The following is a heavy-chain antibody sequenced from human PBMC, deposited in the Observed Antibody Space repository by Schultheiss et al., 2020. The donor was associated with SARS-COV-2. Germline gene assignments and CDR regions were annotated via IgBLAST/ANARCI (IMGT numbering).Heavy chain of an antibody. CDR3: AKSSSVAGPFDY. V-gene: IGHV3-23*01. CDR1: GFTFSSYG. D-gene: IGHD6-19*01. J-gene: IGHJ4*02. CDR2: IRGTGGST. Sequence: GGSLRLSCAASGFTFSSYGMTWVRQAPGKGLEWVSAIRGTGGSTYYADFVKGRFTISRDNSKNTLYLQMNSLRAEDTAVYYCAKSSSVAGPFDYWGQGTLVTVSS.